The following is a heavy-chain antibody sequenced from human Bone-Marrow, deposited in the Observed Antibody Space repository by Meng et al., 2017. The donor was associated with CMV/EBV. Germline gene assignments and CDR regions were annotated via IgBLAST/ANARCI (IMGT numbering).Heavy chain of an antibody. Sequence: SSVKVSCMASGGTFSSHAISWVRQAPGQGLAWMGGIIPILGTANYAQKFQGRVTITTDESTSTAHMELSSLRSEDTAVYYCARPLEKYYYYGMDVWGQGTTVTVSS. V-gene: IGHV1-69*05. CDR1: GGTFSSHA. D-gene: IGHD3-3*01. J-gene: IGHJ6*02. CDR2: IIPILGTA. CDR3: ARPLEKYYYYGMDV.